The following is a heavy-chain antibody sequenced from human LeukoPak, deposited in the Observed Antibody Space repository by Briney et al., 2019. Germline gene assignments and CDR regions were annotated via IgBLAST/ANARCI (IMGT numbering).Heavy chain of an antibody. D-gene: IGHD5-24*01. CDR2: ISYDGSNK. Sequence: GGSLRLSCAASGFTFSSYAMHWVRQAPGKGLEWVAVISYDGSNKYYADSVKGRFTISRDNSKNTLYLQMNSLRAEDTAVYYCAKDMRGGYNMEYYFDYWGQGTLVTVSS. J-gene: IGHJ4*02. V-gene: IGHV3-30*04. CDR1: GFTFSSYA. CDR3: AKDMRGGYNMEYYFDY.